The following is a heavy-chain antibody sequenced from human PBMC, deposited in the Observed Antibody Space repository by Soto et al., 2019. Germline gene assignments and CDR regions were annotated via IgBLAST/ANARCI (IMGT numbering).Heavy chain of an antibody. CDR2: MYHSGST. J-gene: IGHJ6*02. CDR3: ASVTRTCISTSCYRYYYGMDV. Sequence: PSETLSLTCAVSGGSISSGGYSWSWIRQPPGKGLEWIGYMYHSGSTYYNPSLKSRVTISVDTSKNQFSLKLSSVTAADTAVYYCASVTRTCISTSCYRYYYGMDVWGQGTTVTVSS. CDR1: GGSISSGGYS. D-gene: IGHD2-2*02. V-gene: IGHV4-30-2*02.